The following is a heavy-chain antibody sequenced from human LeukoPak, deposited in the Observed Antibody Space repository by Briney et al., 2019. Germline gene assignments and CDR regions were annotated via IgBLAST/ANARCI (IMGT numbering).Heavy chain of an antibody. J-gene: IGHJ6*03. CDR2: IIPIFGTA. D-gene: IGHD1-14*01. CDR1: GGTFSSYA. CDR3: AGDSAPPGLYYYMDV. Sequence: SVKVSCKASGGTFSSYAISWVRQAPGQGLEWMGGIIPIFGTANYAQKFQGRVTITTDESTSTAYMELSSLRSEDTAVYYCAGDSAPPGLYYYMDVWGKGTTVTVSS. V-gene: IGHV1-69*05.